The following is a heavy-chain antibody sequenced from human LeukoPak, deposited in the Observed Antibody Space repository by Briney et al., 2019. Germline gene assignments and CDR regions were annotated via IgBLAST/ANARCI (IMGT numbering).Heavy chain of an antibody. CDR2: IIPIFGTA. Sequence: SVKVSCKASGGTFSSYAISWVRQAPGQGLEWMGGIIPIFGTANYAQKFQGRVTITAGKSTSTAYMELSSLRSEDTAVYYCAREDDYGGKFWAFDIWGQGTMVTVSS. CDR3: AREDDYGGKFWAFDI. V-gene: IGHV1-69*06. J-gene: IGHJ3*02. CDR1: GGTFSSYA. D-gene: IGHD4-23*01.